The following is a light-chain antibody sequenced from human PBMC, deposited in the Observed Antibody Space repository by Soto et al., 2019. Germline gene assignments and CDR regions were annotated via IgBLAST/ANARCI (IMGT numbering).Light chain of an antibody. Sequence: DIQMTQSPSSLSVSVGDRVTITCQASQDIYNYLNWYQQKPGEAPKLLIFDASYLETGVPSRFSGSGYGTYFTFTISSLQPEDIATYYCQQYDKGLQMFTFGPGTRVDF. CDR2: DAS. CDR1: QDIYNY. J-gene: IGKJ3*01. CDR3: QQYDKGLQMFT. V-gene: IGKV1-33*01.